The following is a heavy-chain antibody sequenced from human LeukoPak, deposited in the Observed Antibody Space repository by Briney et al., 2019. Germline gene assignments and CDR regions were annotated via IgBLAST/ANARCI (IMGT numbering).Heavy chain of an antibody. Sequence: AGGSLRLSCAASGFTFSSYAMSWVRQAPGKGLEWVSAISGSGGSTYYADSVKGRFTISRDNSKNTLYLQMNSLRAEDTAVYYCAKFNGCTNGVCYDYFDYWGQGTLVTVSS. V-gene: IGHV3-23*01. CDR1: GFTFSSYA. CDR2: ISGSGGST. J-gene: IGHJ4*02. CDR3: AKFNGCTNGVCYDYFDY. D-gene: IGHD2-8*01.